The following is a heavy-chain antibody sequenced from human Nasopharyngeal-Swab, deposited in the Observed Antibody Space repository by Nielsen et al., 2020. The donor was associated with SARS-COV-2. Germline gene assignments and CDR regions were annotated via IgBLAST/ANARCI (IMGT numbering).Heavy chain of an antibody. J-gene: IGHJ4*02. V-gene: IGHV1-2*06. CDR2: ISPNSGGT. D-gene: IGHD3-3*01. Sequence: WVRQAPGQGLEWVGRISPNSGGTNFAQKFQGRVTMTRDTSISTAYMELTRLRSDDTAVYYCARAVYYDFWSGSNGGGVDYWGQGTLVTVSS. CDR3: ARAVYYDFWSGSNGGGVDY.